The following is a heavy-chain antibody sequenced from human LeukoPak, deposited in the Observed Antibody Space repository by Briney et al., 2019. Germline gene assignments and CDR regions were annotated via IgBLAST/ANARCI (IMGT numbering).Heavy chain of an antibody. D-gene: IGHD6-13*01. CDR3: ARDRSGSWYAFDI. Sequence: GGSLRLSCAASGFTFSSMNWVRLAPGKGLEWVSFISSSSDYIYYADSVKGRFTISRDIAKNSLYLQMNSLRAEDTAVYYCARDRSGSWYAFDIWGQGTMVTVSS. V-gene: IGHV3-21*06. CDR1: GFTFSS. J-gene: IGHJ3*02. CDR2: ISSSSDYI.